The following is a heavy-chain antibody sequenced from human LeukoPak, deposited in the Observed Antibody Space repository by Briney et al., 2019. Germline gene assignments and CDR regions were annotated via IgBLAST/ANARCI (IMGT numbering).Heavy chain of an antibody. CDR3: ATHRHSSSWYAEPDLVN. V-gene: IGHV3-23*01. J-gene: IGHJ4*02. CDR2: ISGSGGST. CDR1: GFTFSSYA. Sequence: PGGSLRLSCAASGFTFSSYAMSWVRQAPGKGLEWVSAISGSGGSTYYADSVKGRFTISRDNSKNTLYLRMNSLRAEDTAVYYCATHRHSSSWYAEPDLVNWGQGTLVTVSS. D-gene: IGHD6-13*01.